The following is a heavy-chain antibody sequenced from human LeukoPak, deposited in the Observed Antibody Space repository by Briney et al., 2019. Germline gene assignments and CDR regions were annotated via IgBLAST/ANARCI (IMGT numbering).Heavy chain of an antibody. J-gene: IGHJ6*03. CDR2: ISGSGGST. Sequence: GGSLRLSCAASGFTFSSYAMSWVRQAPGKGLEWVSAISGSGGSTYYADSVKGRFTISRDNSKNTLCLQMNSLRAEDTAAYYCAKDLRVIVVTYYMDVWGKGTTVTVSS. D-gene: IGHD2-2*01. CDR1: GFTFSSYA. V-gene: IGHV3-23*01. CDR3: AKDLRVIVVTYYMDV.